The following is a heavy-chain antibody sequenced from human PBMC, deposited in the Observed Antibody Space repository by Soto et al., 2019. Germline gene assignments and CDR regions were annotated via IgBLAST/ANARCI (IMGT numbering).Heavy chain of an antibody. CDR1: GFSVRDYY. Sequence: GGSLRLSCAVSGFSVRDYYMSWVRQAPGKGLEWVALIYSGGNTYYADSVKGRFTISKDTSKNTVSLQMNSLRGEDTALYFCARPPFYSDGWDDYWGQGTQVTVSS. CDR2: IYSGGNT. J-gene: IGHJ4*02. V-gene: IGHV3-53*01. D-gene: IGHD6-19*01. CDR3: ARPPFYSDGWDDY.